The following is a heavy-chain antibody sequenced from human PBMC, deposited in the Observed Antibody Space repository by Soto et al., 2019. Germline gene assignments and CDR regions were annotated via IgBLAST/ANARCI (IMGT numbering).Heavy chain of an antibody. D-gene: IGHD3-22*01. CDR1: GFTFSSYA. J-gene: IGHJ4*02. CDR3: APRGSGYYKSFDY. V-gene: IGHV3-23*01. CDR2: ISGSGGST. Sequence: PGGSLRLSCAASGFTFSSYAMSWVRQAPGKGLEWVSAISGSGGSTYYADSVKGRFTISRDNSKNTLYLQMNSLRAEDTAVYYCAPRGSGYYKSFDYWGQGTLVTVSS.